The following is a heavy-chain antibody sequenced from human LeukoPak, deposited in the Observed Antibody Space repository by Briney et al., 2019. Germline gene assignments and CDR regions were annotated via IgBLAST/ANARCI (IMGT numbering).Heavy chain of an antibody. CDR3: ARDRGYDLDY. Sequence: SQTLSLTCTVSGGSINSGTYYWSWIRQPAGKGLEWIGRIYTSGSTNYNPSLKSRVTMSVDTSKNQFSLKLSSVTAADTAVYYCARDRGYDLDYWGQGTLVTVSS. CDR1: GGSINSGTYY. V-gene: IGHV4-61*02. D-gene: IGHD5-12*01. CDR2: IYTSGST. J-gene: IGHJ4*02.